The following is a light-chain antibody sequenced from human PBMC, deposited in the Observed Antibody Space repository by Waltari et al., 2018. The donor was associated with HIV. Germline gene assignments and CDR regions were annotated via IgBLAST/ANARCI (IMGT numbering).Light chain of an antibody. CDR1: QSVSSY. CDR2: DAS. Sequence: EIVLTQSPATLSLSPGERATLPCRASQSVSSYLAWYQQKPSQAPRLLIYDASNRATGIPARFSGSGSGTDFTLTISSLEPEDFAVYYCQQRSNWPPIFTFGPGTKVDIK. V-gene: IGKV3-11*01. J-gene: IGKJ3*01. CDR3: QQRSNWPPIFT.